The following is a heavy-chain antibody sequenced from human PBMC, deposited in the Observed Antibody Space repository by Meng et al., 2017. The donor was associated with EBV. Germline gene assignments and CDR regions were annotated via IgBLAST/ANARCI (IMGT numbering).Heavy chain of an antibody. CDR1: GGTFSSYA. D-gene: IGHD3-10*01. CDR3: ASESGRGYTPDY. Sequence: QVQLVQSGAGVKKPGSSVKVSCKASGGTFSSYAISWVRQAPGQGLEWMGGTIPIFGTANYAQKFQGRVTITADESTSTAYMELSSLRSEDTAIYYCASESGRGYTPDYWGQGTLVTVSS. V-gene: IGHV1-69*01. CDR2: TIPIFGTA. J-gene: IGHJ4*02.